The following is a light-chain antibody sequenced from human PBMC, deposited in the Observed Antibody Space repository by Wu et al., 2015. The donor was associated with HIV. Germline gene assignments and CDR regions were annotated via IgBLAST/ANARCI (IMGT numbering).Light chain of an antibody. CDR3: QQYNKWPMYS. CDR2: GAS. V-gene: IGKV3-15*01. J-gene: IGKJ2*03. CDR1: QNINNN. Sequence: EILMTQSPATLSVSPGERATLSCRASQNINNNLAWYQQRPGQSPRLLIYGASFRAADIPARFSGSGSGTDFTPTISSLQSEDFAVYYCQQYNKWPMYSFGQGTKLEIK.